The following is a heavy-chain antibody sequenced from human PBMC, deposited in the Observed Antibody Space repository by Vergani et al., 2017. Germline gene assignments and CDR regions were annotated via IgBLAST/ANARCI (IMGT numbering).Heavy chain of an antibody. J-gene: IGHJ5*02. CDR3: ARDSWTSELRGVYWFDT. CDR1: SGSFSGYY. D-gene: IGHD3/OR15-3a*01. CDR2: IHSSGTT. Sequence: QVQLQQWGAGLLKPSETLSLTCAVYSGSFSGYYWSWIRQPPGKGLEWIGRIHSSGTTNYNPSLKSRVTLSVDTSKNQLSLRMTSVTAADTAVYYCARDSWTSELRGVYWFDTWGQGTLVSVSS. V-gene: IGHV4-59*10.